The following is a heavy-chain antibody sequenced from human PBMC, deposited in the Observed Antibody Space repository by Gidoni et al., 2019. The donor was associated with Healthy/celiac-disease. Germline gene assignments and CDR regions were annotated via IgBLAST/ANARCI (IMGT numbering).Heavy chain of an antibody. J-gene: IGHJ4*02. V-gene: IGHV3-15*01. CDR2: IQSKTGGGTT. Sequence: EVQLAEYGGRLVTPGGSLRLPCAASGVTVSKAWMSGVRQAPGKGPEWVGRIQSKTGGGTTDYAAPVKGRFTISSDDSKNTLYLQMNGRKTEDTAVYYCTTNLSVYYGSGSYYDNLDYWGQGTLVTVSS. CDR1: GVTVSKAW. D-gene: IGHD3-10*01. CDR3: TTNLSVYYGSGSYYDNLDY.